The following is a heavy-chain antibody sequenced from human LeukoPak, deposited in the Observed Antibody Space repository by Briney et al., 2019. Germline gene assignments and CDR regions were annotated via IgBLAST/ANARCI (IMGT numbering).Heavy chain of an antibody. Sequence: GRSLRLSCAASGFTFSSYGMHWVRQAPGKGLEWVAVISYDGSNKYYADSVKGRFTISGDNSKNTLYLQMNSLRAEDTAVYYCAKSPHRRNDFWSGYPRGGMDVWGQGTTVTVSS. J-gene: IGHJ6*02. V-gene: IGHV3-30*18. CDR3: AKSPHRRNDFWSGYPRGGMDV. CDR1: GFTFSSYG. CDR2: ISYDGSNK. D-gene: IGHD3-3*01.